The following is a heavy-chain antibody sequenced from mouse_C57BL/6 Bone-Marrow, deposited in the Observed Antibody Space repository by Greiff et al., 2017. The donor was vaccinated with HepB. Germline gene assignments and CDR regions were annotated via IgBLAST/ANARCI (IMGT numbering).Heavy chain of an antibody. CDR1: GYKFTDYN. J-gene: IGHJ1*03. V-gene: IGHV1-18*01. D-gene: IGHD2-5*01. CDR2: INPNNGGT. CDR3: ARWDSNYWYFDV. Sequence: EVQLQQSGPELVKPGASVKIPCKASGYKFTDYNMDWVKQSHGKSLEWIGDINPNNGGTIYNQKFKGKATLTVDKSSSTAYMELRSLTSEDTAVYYCARWDSNYWYFDVWGTGTTVTVSS.